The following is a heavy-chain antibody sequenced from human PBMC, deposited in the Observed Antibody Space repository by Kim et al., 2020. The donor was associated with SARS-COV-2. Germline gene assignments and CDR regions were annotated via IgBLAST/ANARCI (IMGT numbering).Heavy chain of an antibody. CDR1: GFTFSSYW. D-gene: IGHD6-19*01. Sequence: GGSLRLSCAASGFTFSSYWMSWVRQAPGKGLEWVANIKQDGSEKYYVDSVKGRFTISRDNAKNSLYLQMNSLRAEDTAVYYCARARGAVAYYFDYWGQGTLVTVSS. CDR3: ARARGAVAYYFDY. J-gene: IGHJ4*02. V-gene: IGHV3-7*03. CDR2: IKQDGSEK.